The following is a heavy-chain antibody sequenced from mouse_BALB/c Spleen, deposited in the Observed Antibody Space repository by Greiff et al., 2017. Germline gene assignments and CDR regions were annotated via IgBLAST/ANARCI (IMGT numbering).Heavy chain of an antibody. CDR2: ISSGSSTI. D-gene: IGHD1-1*01. J-gene: IGHJ2*01. CDR1: GFTFSCLG. CDR3: ARDHYYSSSDLYYCDY. Sequence: EVKLVESGGGLVQPGGSRKLSCAASGFTFSCLGMHWVRQAPEKGLEWVAYISSGSSTIYYADTVKGRFTISRDNPKNTLFLQMTSLRSEDTAMYDCARDHYYSSSDLYYCDYWGQGTTLTVSS. V-gene: IGHV5-17*02.